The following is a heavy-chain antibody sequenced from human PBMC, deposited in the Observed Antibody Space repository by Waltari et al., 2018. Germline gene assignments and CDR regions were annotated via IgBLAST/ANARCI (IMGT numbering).Heavy chain of an antibody. CDR3: AREAYYGSGRLYYFDY. Sequence: QVQLQESGPGLVKPSQTMSLTCTVSGGSISSGSYYWSWIRQPAGKGLEWIGYIYTSGSTNYNPAFKCRVTLSVDTSKNQFSLNLSSVTAAETAVYYCAREAYYGSGRLYYFDYWGQGTLVPVSS. J-gene: IGHJ4*02. CDR2: IYTSGST. V-gene: IGHV4-61*09. CDR1: GGSISSGSYY. D-gene: IGHD3-10*01.